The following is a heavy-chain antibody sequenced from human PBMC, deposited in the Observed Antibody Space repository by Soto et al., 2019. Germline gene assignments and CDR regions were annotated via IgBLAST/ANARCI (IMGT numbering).Heavy chain of an antibody. Sequence: GASVKVSCKASGYTFTSYAISWVRQAPGQGLEWMGWITTYNGDTNYAQKLQGRVTITADKSTSTAYMELSSLRSEDTAVYYCARTAPNWNPMPFDIWGQGTMVTVSS. CDR1: GYTFTSYA. CDR3: ARTAPNWNPMPFDI. D-gene: IGHD1-20*01. CDR2: ITTYNGDT. J-gene: IGHJ3*02. V-gene: IGHV1-18*01.